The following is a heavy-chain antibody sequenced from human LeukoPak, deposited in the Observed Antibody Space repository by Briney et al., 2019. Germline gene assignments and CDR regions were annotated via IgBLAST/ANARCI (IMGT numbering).Heavy chain of an antibody. CDR2: INHSGST. CDR1: GGSFSGYY. J-gene: IGHJ4*02. V-gene: IGHV4-34*01. D-gene: IGHD3-22*01. CDR3: GLGSGYSAMFDY. Sequence: SETLSLTCAVYGGSFSGYYWSWIRQPPGRGLEWIGEINHSGSTNYNPSLKSRVTISVDTSKNQFSLKLSSVTAADTAVYYCGLGSGYSAMFDYWGQGTLVTVSS.